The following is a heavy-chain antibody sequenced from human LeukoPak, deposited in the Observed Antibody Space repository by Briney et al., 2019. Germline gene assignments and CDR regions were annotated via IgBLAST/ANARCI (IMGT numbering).Heavy chain of an antibody. CDR2: FDPEDGET. CDR1: GYSFTDYY. D-gene: IGHD2-2*01. CDR3: ATGGYCSSTSCRGTGYYFYYMDV. Sequence: GASVKVSCKASGYSFTDYYMNWVRQAPGQGLEWMGGFDPEDGETIYAQKFQGRVTMTEDTSTDTAYMELNSLRSEDTAVYYCATGGYCSSTSCRGTGYYFYYMDVWGKGTTVTISS. J-gene: IGHJ6*03. V-gene: IGHV1-24*01.